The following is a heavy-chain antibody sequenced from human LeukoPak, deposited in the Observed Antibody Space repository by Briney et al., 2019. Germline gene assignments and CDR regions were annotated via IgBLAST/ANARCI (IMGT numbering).Heavy chain of an antibody. V-gene: IGHV6-1*01. CDR3: ARDRHFPYYFDY. J-gene: IGHJ4*02. D-gene: IGHD2/OR15-2a*01. Sequence: SQTLSLTCAISGDSLSSNNAAWNWIRQSPSRGLQWLGRTYFRSKWYTDYAVSLKSRITINPHASKNQFSLQLNSVTPEDTAVYYCARDRHFPYYFDYWGQGTLVTVSS. CDR2: TYFRSKWYT. CDR1: GDSLSSNNAA.